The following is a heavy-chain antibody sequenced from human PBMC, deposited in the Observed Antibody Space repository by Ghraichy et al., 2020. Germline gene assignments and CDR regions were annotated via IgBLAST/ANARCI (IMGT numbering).Heavy chain of an antibody. D-gene: IGHD3-22*01. CDR3: AKPGDFSGYYYKDAFDI. Sequence: GGSLRLSCAASGFTFSSYAMSWVRQAPGKGLEWVSAISGSGGSTYYADSVKGRFTISRDNSKNTLYLQMNSLRAEDTAVYYCAKPGDFSGYYYKDAFDIWGQGTMVTVSS. J-gene: IGHJ3*02. V-gene: IGHV3-23*01. CDR1: GFTFSSYA. CDR2: ISGSGGST.